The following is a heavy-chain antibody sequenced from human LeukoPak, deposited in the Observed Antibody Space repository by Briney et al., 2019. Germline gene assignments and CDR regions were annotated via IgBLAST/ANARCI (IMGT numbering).Heavy chain of an antibody. Sequence: SQTLSLTCAVYGGSFRGYFWGWVRHTPAKGLEWLGEITHNGGTNYMPALSGRVSVFQDVSKNQFSLKLSSVTAADTGVYYCARGNSGSHWGDHYFYMDVWGKGTRVIVSS. CDR3: ARGNSGSHWGDHYFYMDV. D-gene: IGHD1-26*01. CDR1: GGSFRGYF. CDR2: ITHNGGT. J-gene: IGHJ6*03. V-gene: IGHV4-34*01.